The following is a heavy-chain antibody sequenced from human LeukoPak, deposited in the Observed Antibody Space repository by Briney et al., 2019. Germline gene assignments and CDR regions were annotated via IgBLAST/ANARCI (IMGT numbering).Heavy chain of an antibody. CDR3: ARGVYNYYDSSGPKEFDY. Sequence: GGSLRLSCAASGFTFSSYSMNWVRQAPGKGLEWVSGINWNGGSTGHADSVKGRFTISRDNAKNSLYLQMNSLRAEDTAVYYCARGVYNYYDSSGPKEFDYWGQGTLVTVSS. D-gene: IGHD3-22*01. CDR2: INWNGGST. CDR1: GFTFSSYS. V-gene: IGHV3-20*04. J-gene: IGHJ4*02.